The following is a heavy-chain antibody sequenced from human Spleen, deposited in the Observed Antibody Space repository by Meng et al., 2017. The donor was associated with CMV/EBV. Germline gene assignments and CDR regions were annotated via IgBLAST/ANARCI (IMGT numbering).Heavy chain of an antibody. CDR2: TKQDGSEK. D-gene: IGHD1-26*01. CDR3: ARERGRDGSYEPGDYYYGMDV. J-gene: IGHJ6*02. Sequence: GGSLRLSCAASGFTFSSYSMSWVRQAPGKGLEWVANTKQDGSEKYYVDSVKGRFTISRDNAKNSLHLQMNSLRAEDTAVYYCARERGRDGSYEPGDYYYGMDVWGQGTTVTVSS. V-gene: IGHV3-7*01. CDR1: GFTFSSYS.